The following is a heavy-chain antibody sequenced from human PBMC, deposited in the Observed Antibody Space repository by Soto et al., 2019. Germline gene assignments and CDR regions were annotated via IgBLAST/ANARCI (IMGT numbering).Heavy chain of an antibody. Sequence: ASVKVSCKASGYTFTSYAMHWVRQAPGQRLEWMGWINAGNGNTKYSQKFQGSVTITRDTSASTAYMELSSLRSEDTAVYYCARDPWEGSGSPRFDYWGQGTLVTVSS. D-gene: IGHD3-10*01. CDR3: ARDPWEGSGSPRFDY. CDR1: GYTFTSYA. V-gene: IGHV1-3*01. J-gene: IGHJ4*02. CDR2: INAGNGNT.